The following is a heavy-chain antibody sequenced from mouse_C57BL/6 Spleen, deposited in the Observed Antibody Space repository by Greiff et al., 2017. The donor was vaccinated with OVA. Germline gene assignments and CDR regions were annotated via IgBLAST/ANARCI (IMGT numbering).Heavy chain of an antibody. V-gene: IGHV1-82*01. CDR1: GYAFSSSW. CDR2: IYPGDGDT. Sequence: VQLQQSGPELVKPGASVKISCKASGYAFSSSWMNWVKQRPGKGLEWIGQIYPGDGDTNYNGKFKGKATLTADKSSSTAYMQLSSLTSEDSAVYFCAINSFDYWGQGTTLTVSS. CDR3: AINSFDY. J-gene: IGHJ2*01.